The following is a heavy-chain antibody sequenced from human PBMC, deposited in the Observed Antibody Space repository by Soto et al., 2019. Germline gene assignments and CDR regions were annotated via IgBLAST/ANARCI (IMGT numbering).Heavy chain of an antibody. V-gene: IGHV4-4*02. CDR3: ARLRTSVLAQSVTPNFDS. J-gene: IGHJ4*02. CDR1: GGSISCNNL. D-gene: IGHD5-18*01. Sequence: QIQLQESGPGLVKPSGTVSLTCAVSGGSISCNNLLSWVRQPLVIGLEWIGDIHHGRGINFNSSLESRISLSADKSKNPFSLKLHSGTAADTAVYFCARLRTSVLAQSVTPNFDSWGQGTLVTVSS. CDR2: IHHGRGI.